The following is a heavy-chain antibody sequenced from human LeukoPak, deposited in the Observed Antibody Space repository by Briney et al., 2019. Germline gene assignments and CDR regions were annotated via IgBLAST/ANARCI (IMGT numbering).Heavy chain of an antibody. CDR1: GFTVSSNY. J-gene: IGHJ3*02. CDR3: ARTIVGASVYDAFDI. D-gene: IGHD1-26*01. V-gene: IGHV3-53*01. Sequence: GGSLRLSCAASGFTVSSNYMSWVRQTPVKGLEWVSIIYSDGSAYYPDSVKGRFTISRGNSRNTLYLQMSSLRAEDTAMYYCARTIVGASVYDAFDIWGQGTMVTVSS. CDR2: IYSDGSA.